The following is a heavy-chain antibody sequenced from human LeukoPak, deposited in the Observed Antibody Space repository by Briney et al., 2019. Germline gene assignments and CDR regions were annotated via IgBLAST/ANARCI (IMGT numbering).Heavy chain of an antibody. Sequence: VASVKLSCTASGGTFSSYAISWVRQAPGQGLEWMGGIIPIFGTANYAPKFQGRVTITADESTSTAYMELSSLRSEDTAVYYCARGQRILTGYYNSHFDYWGQGTLVTVSS. CDR2: IIPIFGTA. D-gene: IGHD3-9*01. CDR1: GGTFSSYA. V-gene: IGHV1-69*13. CDR3: ARGQRILTGYYNSHFDY. J-gene: IGHJ4*02.